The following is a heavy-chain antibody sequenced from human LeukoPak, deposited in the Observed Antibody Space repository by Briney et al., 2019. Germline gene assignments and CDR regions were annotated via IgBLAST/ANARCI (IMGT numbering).Heavy chain of an antibody. Sequence: PGGSLRLSCAASGFTFSNYWMGWVRQAPGKGLDWVANIKTDGSEKYYVDSVKGRFTISRDNAKNSLYLQMNSLRAEDTALYYCARDPLEWEHAYDIWGQGTMVTVSS. CDR3: ARDPLEWEHAYDI. J-gene: IGHJ3*02. CDR2: IKTDGSEK. CDR1: GFTFSNYW. V-gene: IGHV3-7*01. D-gene: IGHD1-26*01.